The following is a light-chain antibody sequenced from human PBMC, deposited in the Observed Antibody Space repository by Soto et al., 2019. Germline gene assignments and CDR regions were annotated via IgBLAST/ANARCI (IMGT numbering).Light chain of an antibody. CDR2: DAS. J-gene: IGKJ5*01. V-gene: IGKV3-11*01. Sequence: EVVLTQSPATLSLSPGERATLSCRASQSVSRYLAWYRHKPGQAPRLLIFDASNRATGIPARFSASGSGTDFTLTISSLESEDSAVYYCQQRSDWPITFGQGTRLDIK. CDR3: QQRSDWPIT. CDR1: QSVSRY.